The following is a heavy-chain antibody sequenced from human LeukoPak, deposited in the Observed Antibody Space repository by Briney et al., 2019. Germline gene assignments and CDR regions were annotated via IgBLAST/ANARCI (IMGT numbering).Heavy chain of an antibody. J-gene: IGHJ3*02. CDR2: IYYSGST. Sequence: SETLSLTCTVSGGSISSSSYYWGWIRQPPGKGLEWIGSIYYSGSTYYNPSLKSRVTISVDTSKNQFSLKLSSVTAADTAVYYCARDLKDDALDIWGQGTMVTVSS. CDR3: ARDLKDDALDI. V-gene: IGHV4-39*07. CDR1: GGSISSSSYY.